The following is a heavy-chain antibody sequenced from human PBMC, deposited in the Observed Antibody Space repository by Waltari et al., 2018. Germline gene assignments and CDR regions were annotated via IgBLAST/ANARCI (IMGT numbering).Heavy chain of an antibody. Sequence: QVQLVESGGGVVQPGRSLRLSCAVPRFIFNSYALPWLHQAPGKGLEWLAFIAYDGGNANVAASVKGRFTISRDNSKDTLYLQMNSLRPDDTAVYYCTRGGYRFGNVADYWGQGTQITVSS. CDR3: TRGGYRFGNVADY. J-gene: IGHJ4*02. D-gene: IGHD5-18*01. CDR2: IAYDGGNA. CDR1: RFIFNSYA. V-gene: IGHV3-30-3*01.